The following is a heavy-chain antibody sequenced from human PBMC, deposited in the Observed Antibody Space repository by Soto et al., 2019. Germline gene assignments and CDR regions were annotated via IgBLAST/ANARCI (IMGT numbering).Heavy chain of an antibody. D-gene: IGHD6-19*01. CDR3: PRHLIRRSNFPYSSGWHAISWFDX. Sequence: GEALKISWKGSGYSFTSYWIGWVRQMPGKGLELMGIIYAGDSDTRYSPSFQGQVTISADKSISTAYLRWSSLKSSDTAMYYCPRHLIRRSNFPYSSGWHAISWFDXWGQGTLVTVSX. CDR1: GYSFTSYW. J-gene: IGHJ5*02. CDR2: IYAGDSDT. V-gene: IGHV5-51*01.